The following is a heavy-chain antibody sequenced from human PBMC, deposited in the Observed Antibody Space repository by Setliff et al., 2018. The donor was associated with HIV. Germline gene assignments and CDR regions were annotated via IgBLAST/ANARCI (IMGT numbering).Heavy chain of an antibody. CDR3: ARGPSGGGFYYMDV. J-gene: IGHJ6*03. CDR1: GGSISGHY. Sequence: LSLTCTVSGGSISGHYWNWIRQPAGGGLEWIGRIYISGSTNYNPSLKSRVTMSIDTSKNQFSLMLHSVTAADTAVYHCARGPSGGGFYYMDVWGKGTTVTVSS. CDR2: IYISGST. V-gene: IGHV4-4*07. D-gene: IGHD2-15*01.